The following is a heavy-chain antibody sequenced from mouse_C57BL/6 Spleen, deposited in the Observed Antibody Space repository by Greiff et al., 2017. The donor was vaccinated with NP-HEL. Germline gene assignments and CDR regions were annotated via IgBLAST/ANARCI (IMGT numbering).Heavy chain of an antibody. V-gene: IGHV1-19*01. CDR1: GYTFTDYY. CDR2: INPYNGGT. CDR3: AREGNYSSVSYFDY. J-gene: IGHJ2*01. D-gene: IGHD1-1*01. Sequence: EVQLVESGPVLVKPGASVKMSCKASGYTFTDYYMNWVKQSHGKSLEWIGVINPYNGGTSYNQKFQGKATLPVDKSSSTAYMELNSLTSEDSAVYYCAREGNYSSVSYFDYWGKGTTLTVSS.